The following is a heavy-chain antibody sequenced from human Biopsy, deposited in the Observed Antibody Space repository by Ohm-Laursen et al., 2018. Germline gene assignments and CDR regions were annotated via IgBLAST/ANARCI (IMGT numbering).Heavy chain of an antibody. J-gene: IGHJ4*02. CDR2: INRDSDTA. V-gene: IGHV3-9*01. Sequence: SLRLSCAATGFIFDDYDMHWVRHAPGKGLEWVSRINRDSDTADYVDSVRGRFTISRDNARKTLFLQMNSLRPEDTALYYCVKDRGGARASFHYWGQGIRVAVSS. D-gene: IGHD3-16*01. CDR3: VKDRGGARASFHY. CDR1: GFIFDDYD.